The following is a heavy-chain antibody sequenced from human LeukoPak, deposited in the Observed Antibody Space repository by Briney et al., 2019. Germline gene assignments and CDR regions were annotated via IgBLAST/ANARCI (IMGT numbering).Heavy chain of an antibody. Sequence: GGSLRLSCAASGFTFSSYGMSWVRQAPGRGLEWVSAIGGRDGSTYYADSVKGRFTISRDNSKNTLYVQMNSLRAEDTAVYYCAKGHYYGSGSLDYWGQGTLVTVSS. CDR2: IGGRDGST. D-gene: IGHD3-10*01. V-gene: IGHV3-23*01. J-gene: IGHJ4*02. CDR1: GFTFSSYG. CDR3: AKGHYYGSGSLDY.